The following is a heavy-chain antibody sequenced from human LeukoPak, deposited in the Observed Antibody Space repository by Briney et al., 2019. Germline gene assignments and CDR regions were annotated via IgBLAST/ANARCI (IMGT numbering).Heavy chain of an antibody. CDR3: ARVVPPTDYGSGSYFWDPYYFDY. J-gene: IGHJ4*02. CDR1: GFTFTDYW. CDR2: INQDGSKK. Sequence: GGSLRLSCTTSGFTFTDYWMTWARQAPGKGLEWVANINQDGSKKFYVDSVKGRFTISRDNAKNALYLQMNSLRAEDTAVYYCARVVPPTDYGSGSYFWDPYYFDYWGQGTLVTVSS. V-gene: IGHV3-7*03. D-gene: IGHD3-10*01.